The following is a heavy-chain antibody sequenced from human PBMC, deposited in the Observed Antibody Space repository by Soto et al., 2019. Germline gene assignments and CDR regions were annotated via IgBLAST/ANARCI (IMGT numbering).Heavy chain of an antibody. V-gene: IGHV1-69*13. D-gene: IGHD3-22*01. CDR2: VIPIFGTA. CDR1: GGTFSSYA. J-gene: IGHJ4*02. Sequence: SVKVSCKASGGTFSSYAISWVRQAPGQGLEWMGGVIPIFGTANNAQKFQGRVTITADESTSTAYMELSSLRSEDTAVYYCARGNYYDSSGYYSFDYWGQGTLVTVSS. CDR3: ARGNYYDSSGYYSFDY.